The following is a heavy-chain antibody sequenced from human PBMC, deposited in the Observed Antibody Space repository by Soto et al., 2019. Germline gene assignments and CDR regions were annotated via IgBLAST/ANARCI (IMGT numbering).Heavy chain of an antibody. V-gene: IGHV4-31*03. CDR3: ARVRRWSGYKWFDP. Sequence: PSETLSLTCTVSGGSISSGGYYWSWIRQHPGKGLEWIGYIYYSGSTYYNPSLKSRVTISVDTSKNQFSLKLSSVTAADTAVYYCARVRRWSGYKWFDPWGQGTLVTVSS. CDR1: GGSISSGGYY. D-gene: IGHD3-3*01. CDR2: IYYSGST. J-gene: IGHJ5*02.